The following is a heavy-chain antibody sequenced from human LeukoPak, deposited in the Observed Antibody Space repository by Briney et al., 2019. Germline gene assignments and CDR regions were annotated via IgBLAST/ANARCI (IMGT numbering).Heavy chain of an antibody. Sequence: GGSLRLSCAASGFTFDDYAMHWVRQAPGKGLEWVSGISWNSGSIGYADSVKGRFTISRDNAKNSLYLQMNSLRAEDTALYYCANHLACYSNSCPSFDDWGQGTLVTVSS. CDR3: ANHLACYSNSCPSFDD. D-gene: IGHD2/OR15-2a*01. CDR2: ISWNSGSI. V-gene: IGHV3-9*01. CDR1: GFTFDDYA. J-gene: IGHJ4*02.